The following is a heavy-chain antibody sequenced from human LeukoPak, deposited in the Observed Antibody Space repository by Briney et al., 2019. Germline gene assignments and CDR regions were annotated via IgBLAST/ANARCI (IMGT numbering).Heavy chain of an antibody. D-gene: IGHD6-19*01. CDR2: IYDTGTT. V-gene: IGHV4-59*11. CDR3: AGIWYSSGYYFDY. J-gene: IGHJ4*02. Sequence: PSETLSFTCTVSGDSISSHYWSWIRQPPGKGLEWIAYIYDTGTTVSNPSLKSRVSMSLDRSKNEFSLQLTSVTAADMAVYYCAGIWYSSGYYFDYWGQGTLVTVSS. CDR1: GDSISSHY.